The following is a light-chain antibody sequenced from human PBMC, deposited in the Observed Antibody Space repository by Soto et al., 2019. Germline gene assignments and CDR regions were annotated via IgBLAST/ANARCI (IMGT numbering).Light chain of an antibody. CDR3: HQYNNWPPLT. CDR1: QSVKNN. Sequence: IVMTQSPATLSVSPGERVTLSCRASQSVKNNLAWYQQKPGQAPRLLIYGASTRATGVPARFSGSGSGIEFTLTISSLQSEDSALYSCHQYNNWPPLTFGGGTRVEIK. CDR2: GAS. V-gene: IGKV3-15*01. J-gene: IGKJ4*01.